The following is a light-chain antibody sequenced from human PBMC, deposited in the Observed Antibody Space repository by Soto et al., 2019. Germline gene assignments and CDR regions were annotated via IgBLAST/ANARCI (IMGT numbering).Light chain of an antibody. V-gene: IGLV2-11*01. CDR2: DVT. CDR1: SSDVGGYNY. J-gene: IGLJ1*01. CDR3: CSHAGSYTYV. Sequence: QSVLTQPRSVSGSPGQSLTISCTGTSSDVGGYNYVSWYQQHPGKVPKLMIYDVTKRPSGVPDRFSGSKSGNTASLTISGLQSEDEADYYCCSHAGSYTYVFGTGTKETVL.